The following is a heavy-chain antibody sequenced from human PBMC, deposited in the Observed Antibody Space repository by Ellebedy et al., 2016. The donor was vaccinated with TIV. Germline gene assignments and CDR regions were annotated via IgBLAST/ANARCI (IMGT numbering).Heavy chain of an antibody. D-gene: IGHD3-16*01. CDR2: LYRGGST. Sequence: LSLTCAASGFTFSSYAMSWVRQAPGKGLEWVSILYRGGSTYYADSVKGRFSISRDNSKNTLYLQMNSLRDEDTAVYYCARDWGSDYWGQGTLVTVSS. V-gene: IGHV3-66*01. J-gene: IGHJ4*02. CDR1: GFTFSSYA. CDR3: ARDWGSDY.